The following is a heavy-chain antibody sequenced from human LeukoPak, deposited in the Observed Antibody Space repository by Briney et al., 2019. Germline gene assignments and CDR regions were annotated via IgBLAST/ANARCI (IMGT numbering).Heavy chain of an antibody. CDR1: GFNMSDYW. Sequence: PGGSLRLSCIASGFNMSDYWMSWVRQAPGKGLEWVANIKQDGSEIYSGDSLKGRFTISRDNAENSLYLQMNSLRGEDTAVYYCARDIDWLDCWGQGTLVTVSS. CDR2: IKQDGSEI. J-gene: IGHJ5*01. CDR3: ARDIDWLDC. V-gene: IGHV3-7*01. D-gene: IGHD2-15*01.